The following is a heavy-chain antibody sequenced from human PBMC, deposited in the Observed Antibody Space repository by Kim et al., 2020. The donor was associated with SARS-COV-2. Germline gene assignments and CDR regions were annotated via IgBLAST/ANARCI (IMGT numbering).Heavy chain of an antibody. CDR2: VSKSGDST. V-gene: IGHV3-23*01. Sequence: GGSLRLSCAASGFTFSSFAMNWVRQAPGKGLEWVSAVSKSGDSTYYADSVKGRFTISRDNSKNTLYLQMNSLRAEDTAVYYCAKASGSGSYIDTTDVWGQGTAVTVSS. J-gene: IGHJ6*02. CDR1: GFTFSSFA. D-gene: IGHD3-10*01. CDR3: AKASGSGSYIDTTDV.